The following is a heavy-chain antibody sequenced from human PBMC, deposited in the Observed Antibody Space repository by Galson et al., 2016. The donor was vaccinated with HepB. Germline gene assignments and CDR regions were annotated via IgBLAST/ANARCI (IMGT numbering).Heavy chain of an antibody. J-gene: IGHJ4*02. D-gene: IGHD2-21*01. Sequence: SLRLSCAVSGFRFEEYNMHWVRQAPGKGLEWIPFINWNSKDIGYADSVKGRFTISRDNGRNSVSLHLKSLRPEDTALYYCAKDSKAYSFDYWGRGTLVTVSS. CDR3: AKDSKAYSFDY. CDR1: GFRFEEYN. V-gene: IGHV3-43*01. CDR2: INWNSKDI.